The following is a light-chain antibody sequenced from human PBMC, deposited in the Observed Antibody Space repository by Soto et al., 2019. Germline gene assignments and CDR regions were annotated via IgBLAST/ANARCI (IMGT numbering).Light chain of an antibody. Sequence: EIVLTQSPGTLSLSPGDEATLSCKASQAVTSKFLAWYQQKAGQPPRLLILGASTRATGTADRFSGSGSGTDFTLTISRLEPEDFAVYYCQQYGSSGTFGQGTKVDIK. CDR2: GAS. J-gene: IGKJ1*01. CDR1: QAVTSKF. V-gene: IGKV3-20*01. CDR3: QQYGSSGT.